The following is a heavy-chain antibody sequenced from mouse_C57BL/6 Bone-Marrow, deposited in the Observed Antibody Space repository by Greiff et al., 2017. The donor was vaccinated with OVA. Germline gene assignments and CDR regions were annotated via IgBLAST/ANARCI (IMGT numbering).Heavy chain of an antibody. CDR2: INPYNGGT. D-gene: IGHD2-3*01. V-gene: IGHV1-19*01. CDR1: GYTFTDYY. CDR3: ARERGYDGEG. Sequence: EVQLQQSGPVLVKPGASVKMSCKASGYTFTDYYMNWVKQSHGKSLEWIGVINPYNGGTSYNQKFKGKATLTVDKSSSTAYMELNSLTSEDSAVYCCARERGYDGEGWGQGTLVTVSA. J-gene: IGHJ3*01.